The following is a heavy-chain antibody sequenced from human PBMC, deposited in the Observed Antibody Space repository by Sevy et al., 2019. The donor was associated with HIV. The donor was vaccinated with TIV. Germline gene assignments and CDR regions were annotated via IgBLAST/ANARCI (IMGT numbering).Heavy chain of an antibody. CDR2: IQYDGRNT. CDR3: AKNTAAVGTGGFDY. D-gene: IGHD6-13*01. J-gene: IGHJ4*02. CDR1: GFTFSYSG. V-gene: IGHV3-30*02. Sequence: GGSLRLSCTTSGFTFSYSGMHWVRQAPGKGLEWVTFIQYDGRNTHYADSVKGRFTISRDNSKNMLYLQMNSLRADDTAVYYCAKNTAAVGTGGFDYWGQGALVTVSS.